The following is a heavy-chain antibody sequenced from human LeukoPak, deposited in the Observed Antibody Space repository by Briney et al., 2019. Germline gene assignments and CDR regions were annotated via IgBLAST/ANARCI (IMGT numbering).Heavy chain of an antibody. CDR1: GFTFSSYS. CDR2: IGANGENT. Sequence: GGSLRLSCAASGFTFSSYSMRWVRQAPGKGLEWVSSIGANGENTYYSDSVKGRFTISRDNSKNTLYLQINSLRAEDTAVYYCARRGKGDASDIWGQGTMVTVSS. J-gene: IGHJ3*02. D-gene: IGHD6-13*01. CDR3: ARRGKGDASDI. V-gene: IGHV3-23*01.